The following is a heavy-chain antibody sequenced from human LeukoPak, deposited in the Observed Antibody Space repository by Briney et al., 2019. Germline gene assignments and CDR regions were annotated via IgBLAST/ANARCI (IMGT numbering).Heavy chain of an antibody. V-gene: IGHV4-39*07. J-gene: IGHJ4*02. CDR2: INHSGST. CDR1: SDSMTSTSHF. Sequence: SETLSLTCTVSSDSMTSTSHFWDWIRQPPGKGLEWIGEINHSGSTNYNPSLKSRVTISVDTSKNQFSLKLSSVTAADTAVYYCARGRQWLVRYYDYWGQGTLVTVSS. CDR3: ARGRQWLVRYYDY. D-gene: IGHD6-19*01.